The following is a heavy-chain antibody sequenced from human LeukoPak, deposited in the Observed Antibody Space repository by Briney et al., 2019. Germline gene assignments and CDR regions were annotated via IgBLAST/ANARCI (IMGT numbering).Heavy chain of an antibody. CDR1: GFTFSSYG. CDR2: IWYDGSKE. J-gene: IGHJ1*01. D-gene: IGHD2-15*01. Sequence: GGSLRVSCAASGFTFSSYGMHWVRQVPGKGLEWVAVIWYDGSKEYYADSVKGRFTISRDNSKNTLYLQMNSLRAEDTAVYYCARGRCSGGSCDSGAEYFQHWGQGTLVTVSS. CDR3: ARGRCSGGSCDSGAEYFQH. V-gene: IGHV3-33*01.